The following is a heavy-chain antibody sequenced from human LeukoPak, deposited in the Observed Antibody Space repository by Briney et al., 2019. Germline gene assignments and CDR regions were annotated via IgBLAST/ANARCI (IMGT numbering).Heavy chain of an antibody. CDR1: GGSLSDYY. V-gene: IGHV4-59*12. CDR3: AREWGQFDY. CDR2: IYYSGST. Sequence: SETLSLTCTVSGGSLSDYYWTWVRQPPGKGLEWIGYIYYSGSTNYNPSLKSRVTMSVDTSKNQFSLKLSSVTAADTAVYYCAREWGQFDYWGQGTLVTVSS. J-gene: IGHJ4*02. D-gene: IGHD3-16*01.